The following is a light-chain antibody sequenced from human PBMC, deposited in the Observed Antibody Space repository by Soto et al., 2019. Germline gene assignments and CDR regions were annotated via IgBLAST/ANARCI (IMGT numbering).Light chain of an antibody. CDR2: GAS. J-gene: IGKJ4*01. CDR3: QQYGSSPLT. V-gene: IGKV3-20*01. Sequence: EIVLTQSPGTLSLSPGERATLSCRASQSVSSSYLAWYQQKPGQAPRLLIYGASRRATGFPDRFSGSGSGTDFTLTISRLEPEDLAVYYSQQYGSSPLTFGGGTKVEIK. CDR1: QSVSSSY.